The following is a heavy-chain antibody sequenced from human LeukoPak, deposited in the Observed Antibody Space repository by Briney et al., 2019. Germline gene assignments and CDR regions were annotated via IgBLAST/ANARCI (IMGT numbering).Heavy chain of an antibody. J-gene: IGHJ5*02. Sequence: ASETPSLTCTVSGGSVSSGSYYWSWIRQPPGKGLEWIGYIYYSGSTNYNPSLKSRVTISVDTSKNQFSLKLSSVTAADTAVYYCARVQGGYNFGTNWFDPWGQGTLVTVSS. D-gene: IGHD5-24*01. V-gene: IGHV4-61*01. CDR2: IYYSGST. CDR3: ARVQGGYNFGTNWFDP. CDR1: GGSVSSGSYY.